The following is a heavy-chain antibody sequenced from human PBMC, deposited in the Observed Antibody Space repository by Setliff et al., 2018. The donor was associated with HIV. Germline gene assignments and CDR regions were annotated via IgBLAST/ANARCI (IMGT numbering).Heavy chain of an antibody. V-gene: IGHV3-7*01. CDR3: ASKPTTTVTFDY. Sequence: GGSLRLSCAASRFDFNNYWMCWVRQAPGKGLEWVANIGQDGNEKNYVDSVKCRFTISRDNTKNSLYLQMDSLRAEDTAVYYCASKPTTTVTFDYWGQGTLVTVSS. J-gene: IGHJ4*02. CDR1: RFDFNNYW. CDR2: IGQDGNEK. D-gene: IGHD4-17*01.